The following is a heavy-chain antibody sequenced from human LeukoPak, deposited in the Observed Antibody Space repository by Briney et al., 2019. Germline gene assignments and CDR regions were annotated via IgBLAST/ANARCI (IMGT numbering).Heavy chain of an antibody. V-gene: IGHV4-4*08. CDR3: ARRVPTVTNPEYYFDY. CDR2: IAASGTT. Sequence: SETLSLTCPVSGGSIESYYWSWIRQPPGKGLEFIGYIAASGTTKHNPSLKSRVTLSMDTSKNQFSLKLSSVTAADSALYYCARRVPTVTNPEYYFDYWGQGTLVTVSS. D-gene: IGHD4-11*01. CDR1: GGSIESYY. J-gene: IGHJ4*02.